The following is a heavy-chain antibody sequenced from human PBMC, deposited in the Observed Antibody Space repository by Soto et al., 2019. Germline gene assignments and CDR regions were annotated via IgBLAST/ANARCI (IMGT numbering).Heavy chain of an antibody. D-gene: IGHD5-18*01. CDR1: GAIVTSGENY. J-gene: IGHJ3*01. CDR3: VRDLAHGYTGNV. CDR2: IYDSGVT. Sequence: SETLSLTCSVSGAIVTSGENYWSWVRQPPGKGLEWLGYIYDSGVTSYTPALKSRVTLSLDRPNNQVSLKLRSVTAADTAVYFCVRDLAHGYTGNVWGHGXLVTV. V-gene: IGHV4-30-4*08.